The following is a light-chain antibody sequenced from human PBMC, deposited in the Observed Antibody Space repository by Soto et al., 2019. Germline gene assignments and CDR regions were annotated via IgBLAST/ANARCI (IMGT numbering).Light chain of an antibody. CDR1: QSVSSY. CDR2: DAS. V-gene: IGKV3-15*01. Sequence: ELVWTQSPATLALSPGDRATLSCRASQSVSSYLAWYQQKPCQAPRLLIYDASSRATGFPARFSGSVSGTEFNLTISSLQSEDFGVYYCQQYKNWPSATFGGGTKVDIK. CDR3: QQYKNWPSAT. J-gene: IGKJ4*01.